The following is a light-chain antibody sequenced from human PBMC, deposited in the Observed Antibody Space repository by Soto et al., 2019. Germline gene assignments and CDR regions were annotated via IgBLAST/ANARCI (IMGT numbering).Light chain of an antibody. CDR1: QSVSSY. J-gene: IGKJ1*01. CDR2: GAS. CDR3: QQYNNWPWT. Sequence: EIVLTQSPATLSLSPGERATLSCRASQSVSSYLAWYQQKPGQAPRLLIYGASARATGFPARFSASGSGTEFTLTISSLQSEDFAVYYCQQYNNWPWTFGQGTKVDIK. V-gene: IGKV3-15*01.